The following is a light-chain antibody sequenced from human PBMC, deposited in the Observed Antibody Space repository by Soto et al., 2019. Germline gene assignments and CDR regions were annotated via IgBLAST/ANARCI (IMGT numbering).Light chain of an antibody. V-gene: IGLV2-23*01. CDR2: EGS. Sequence: QSVLTQPASVSGSPGQSITISCTGTSSDGGSYNLVSWYQQHPGKAPKLMIYEGSKRPSGVSNRFSGSKSGNTASLTISGLQAEDGADYYCCSYAGSSTYNYVFGPGTKVTVL. CDR1: SSDGGSYNL. CDR3: CSYAGSSTYNYV. J-gene: IGLJ1*01.